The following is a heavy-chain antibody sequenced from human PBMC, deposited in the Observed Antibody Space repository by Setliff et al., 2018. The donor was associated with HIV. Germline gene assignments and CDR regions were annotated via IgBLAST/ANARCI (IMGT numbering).Heavy chain of an antibody. Sequence: PSETLSLTCRVSGGSIRSDNYYWAWIRQPPGKRLEWIASIHHTGGTYYNPSLKSRVTMSVDTSKNQFSLKLSSVTAADTAVYYCARQARGIMVDYWGQGTLVTVSS. J-gene: IGHJ4*02. CDR3: ARQARGIMVDY. V-gene: IGHV4-39*07. CDR2: IHHTGGT. CDR1: GGSIRSDNYY. D-gene: IGHD1-20*01.